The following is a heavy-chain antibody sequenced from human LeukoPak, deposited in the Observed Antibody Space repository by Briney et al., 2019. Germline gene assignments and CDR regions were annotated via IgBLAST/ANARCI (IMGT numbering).Heavy chain of an antibody. CDR3: ARGLWFGELGFDY. D-gene: IGHD3-10*01. Sequence: GGSLRLSCTASGFTFSSYWMHWVRQAPGKGLVWVSRINTDGSSTSYADSVKGRFTISRDNAKNTLYLQMNSLRAEDTAVYYCARGLWFGELGFDYWGQGTLVTVSS. CDR2: INTDGSST. J-gene: IGHJ4*02. CDR1: GFTFSSYW. V-gene: IGHV3-74*01.